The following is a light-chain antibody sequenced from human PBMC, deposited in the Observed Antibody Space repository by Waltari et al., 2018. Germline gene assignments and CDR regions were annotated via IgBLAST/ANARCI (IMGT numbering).Light chain of an antibody. CDR3: QQSYSTPRT. CDR1: QSISTY. CDR2: SAS. Sequence: DIQMTQSPSSLSASVGDRVTITCRASQSISTYLNWYQQKPRKAPKLLIYSASSLESGVPSRFSGSGSGTDFTLIISKLQPEDFATYYCQQSYSTPRTFGQGTKVEIK. J-gene: IGKJ1*01. V-gene: IGKV1-39*01.